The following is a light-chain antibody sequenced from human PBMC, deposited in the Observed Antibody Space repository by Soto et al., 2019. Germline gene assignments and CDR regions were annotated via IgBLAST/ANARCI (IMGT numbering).Light chain of an antibody. J-gene: IGLJ3*02. CDR3: SSYRSSTTGV. CDR1: SSDVGDNPY. Sequence: QSALTQPASVSGSPGQSITISCTGSSSDVGDNPYVSWYQQHAGKAPKLIIYDVTNRPSGVSNRFSGSKSGNTASLTISGLQAEYEADYYCSSYRSSTTGVFGGGTKLTVL. V-gene: IGLV2-14*01. CDR2: DVT.